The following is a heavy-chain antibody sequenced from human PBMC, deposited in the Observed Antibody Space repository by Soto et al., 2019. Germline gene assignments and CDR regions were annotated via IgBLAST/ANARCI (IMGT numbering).Heavy chain of an antibody. CDR3: ARHSYDSSGYYWIDY. D-gene: IGHD3-22*01. CDR2: IYPGDSDT. CDR1: GYSFTSYW. J-gene: IGHJ4*02. Sequence: GESLKISCQGSGYSFTSYWIGWVRQMPGKGLEWMGIIYPGDSDTRYSPSFQGQVTISADKSISTAYLQWSSLKASDTAMYYCARHSYDSSGYYWIDYWGQGTLVTVSS. V-gene: IGHV5-51*01.